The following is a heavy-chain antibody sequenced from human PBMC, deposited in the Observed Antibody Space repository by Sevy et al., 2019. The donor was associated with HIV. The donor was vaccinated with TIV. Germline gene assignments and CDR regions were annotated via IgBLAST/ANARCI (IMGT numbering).Heavy chain of an antibody. CDR3: GRGVWSEGVCGYGMDV. V-gene: IGHV1-18*01. CDR1: GYTFTSYG. CDR2: ISAYKGNT. J-gene: IGHJ6*02. D-gene: IGHD3-3*01. Sequence: ASVKVSCKASGYTFTSYGISWVRQAPGQGLEWMGWISAYKGNTNYVQKLQGRVTMTTDTSTSTAYMELRSLGSDDAAVDYCGRGVWSEGVCGYGMDVWGQGTTVTVSS.